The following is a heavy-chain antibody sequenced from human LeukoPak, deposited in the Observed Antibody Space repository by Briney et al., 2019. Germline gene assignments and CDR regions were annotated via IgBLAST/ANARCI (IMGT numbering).Heavy chain of an antibody. CDR2: ISYDGSNK. D-gene: IGHD3-10*01. CDR3: ARFMVREVSDY. Sequence: GRSLRLSCAASGFTFSSYAMHWVRQAPGKGLEWVAVISYDGSNKYYADSVKGRFTISRDNSKNTLYLQMNSLRAEDTAVYYCARFMVREVSDYWGQGTLVTVSS. CDR1: GFTFSSYA. J-gene: IGHJ4*02. V-gene: IGHV3-30-3*01.